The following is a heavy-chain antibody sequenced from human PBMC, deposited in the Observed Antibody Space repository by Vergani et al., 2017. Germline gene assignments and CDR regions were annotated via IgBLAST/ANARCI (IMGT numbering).Heavy chain of an antibody. Sequence: QVQLVESGGGVVQPGRSLRLSCAASGFTFNQCGMHWVRQAPGKGLEWVAVTWYDGNNKQYADSVKGRFTISRDNSKSTMYLQMNSLRDEDTGVYYCAGDLRLLYNRFDPWGQGTLVTVSS. V-gene: IGHV3-33*01. CDR3: AGDLRLLYNRFDP. CDR2: TWYDGNNK. J-gene: IGHJ5*02. D-gene: IGHD1-14*01. CDR1: GFTFNQCG.